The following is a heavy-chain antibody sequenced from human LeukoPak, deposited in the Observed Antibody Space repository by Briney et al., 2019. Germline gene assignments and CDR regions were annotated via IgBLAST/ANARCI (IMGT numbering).Heavy chain of an antibody. J-gene: IGHJ3*02. D-gene: IGHD1-1*01. Sequence: PGGSLRLSCAASGFTFTNNFMSWVRQAPGKGLEWVSAISGSGGSTYYADSVKGGFTISRHNSKNTLYLQMNSLRAEDTAVYYCAKESWNDGNDAFDIWGQGTMVTVSS. V-gene: IGHV3-23*01. CDR3: AKESWNDGNDAFDI. CDR2: ISGSGGST. CDR1: GFTFTNNF.